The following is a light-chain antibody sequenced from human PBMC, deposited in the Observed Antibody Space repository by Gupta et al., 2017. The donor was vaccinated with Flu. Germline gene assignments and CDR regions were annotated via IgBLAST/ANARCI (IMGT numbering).Light chain of an antibody. CDR2: LAS. Sequence: DIVLTQSPLSLPVTPGEPASISCRSSQSLLHSNGYNFLDWYLQKPGQSPQLLIHLASNRASGVPDRFSGSGSGTDFTLKISRVEAEDVGVYYCRQALQTPYTFGQWTKLEIK. V-gene: IGKV2-28*01. CDR3: RQALQTPYT. J-gene: IGKJ2*01. CDR1: QSLLHSNGYNF.